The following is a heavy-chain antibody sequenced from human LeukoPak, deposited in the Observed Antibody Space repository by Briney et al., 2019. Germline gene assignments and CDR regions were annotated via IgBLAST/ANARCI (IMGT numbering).Heavy chain of an antibody. V-gene: IGHV4-4*08. CDR2: VYTSGST. CDR3: ARLLVRGVLDY. Sequence: PSETLSLTCTVSGGSFTSYYWTWIRQPLGEGLEYIGYVYTSGSTNYNPSLKSRVTISVDTSKNQFSLRLSSVTAADTGVYYCARLLVRGVLDYWGQGTLFTVSS. J-gene: IGHJ4*02. D-gene: IGHD3-10*01. CDR1: GGSFTSYY.